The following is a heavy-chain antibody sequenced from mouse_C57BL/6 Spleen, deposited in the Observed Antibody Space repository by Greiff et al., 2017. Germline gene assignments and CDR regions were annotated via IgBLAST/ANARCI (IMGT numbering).Heavy chain of an antibody. CDR1: GYTFTSYW. CDR2: IYPSDSET. J-gene: IGHJ2*01. D-gene: IGHD1-1*01. CDR3: ARSGLRYFDY. V-gene: IGHV1-61*01. Sequence: QVQLQQSGAELVRPGSSVKLSCKASGYTFTSYWMDWVKQRPGQGLEWIGNIYPSDSETHYNQKFKDKATLTVDKSSSTAYMQLSSLTSEDSAVYYCARSGLRYFDYWGQGTTLTVSS.